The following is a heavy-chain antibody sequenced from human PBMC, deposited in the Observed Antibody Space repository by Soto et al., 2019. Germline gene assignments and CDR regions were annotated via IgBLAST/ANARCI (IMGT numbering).Heavy chain of an antibody. CDR1: GFTFDDHN. V-gene: IGHV3-43*01. J-gene: IGHJ4*02. Sequence: EVHLVESGGGVVQPGGSLRLTCAASGFTFDDHNMHWVRQVPGKGLEWVSLIRWDGGTTYYADSVKGRFTVSRDNSINLLYLQMNALTTDASALYYCASSQGDYWGQGTLVTVS. CDR2: IRWDGGTT. D-gene: IGHD6-6*01. CDR3: ASSQGDY.